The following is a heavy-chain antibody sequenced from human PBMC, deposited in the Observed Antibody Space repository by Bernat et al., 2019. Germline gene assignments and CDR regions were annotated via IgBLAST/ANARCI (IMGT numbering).Heavy chain of an antibody. Sequence: QVQLVESGGGVVQPGRSLRLSCAASGFTFSSYGMHWVRQAPGQGLEWVSAIPYDGSNKYYADSVKGRFTISRDNSKNTLYLQMNSLRAEDTAMYYCAKGDSEDLFDYWGQGTLVTVSS. CDR3: AKGDSEDLFDY. J-gene: IGHJ4*02. D-gene: IGHD1-14*01. CDR2: IPYDGSNK. V-gene: IGHV3-30*18. CDR1: GFTFSSYG.